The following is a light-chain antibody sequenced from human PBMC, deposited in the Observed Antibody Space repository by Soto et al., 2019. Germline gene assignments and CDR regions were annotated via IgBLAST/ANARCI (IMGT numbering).Light chain of an antibody. CDR2: GAS. CDR3: QQYNSYWT. CDR1: RSITIH. J-gene: IGKJ1*01. Sequence: IQMTQSPSTLSASVGDRVTITCRASRSITIHLAWYQQKPGKAHKLLIYGASSLESGVPSRFSGSGSGTEFTLTISSLQPDDFATYYCQQYNSYWTFGQGTKVDI. V-gene: IGKV1-5*01.